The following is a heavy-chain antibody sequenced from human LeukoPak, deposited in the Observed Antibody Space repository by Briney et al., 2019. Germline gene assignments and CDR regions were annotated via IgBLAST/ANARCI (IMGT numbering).Heavy chain of an antibody. Sequence: PSETLSLTCTVSGGSISSGGYYWSWIRQHPGKGLEWIGYIYYSGSTYYNPSLKSRVTISVDTSKNQFSLKLSSVTAADTAVYYCASFTARRRLNYFDHWGQGTLVTVSS. D-gene: IGHD6-6*01. V-gene: IGHV4-31*03. J-gene: IGHJ4*02. CDR1: GGSISSGGYY. CDR2: IYYSGST. CDR3: ASFTARRRLNYFDH.